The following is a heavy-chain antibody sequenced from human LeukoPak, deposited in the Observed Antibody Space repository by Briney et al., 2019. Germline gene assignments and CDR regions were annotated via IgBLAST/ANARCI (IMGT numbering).Heavy chain of an antibody. Sequence: GSSVKVSCKASGGTFSSYAISWVRQAPGQGLEWTGGIIPIFGTANYAQKFQGRVTITADESTSTAYMELSSLRSEDTAVYYCARASNPPGYYYYYGMDVWGKGTTVTVSS. CDR3: ARASNPPGYYYYYGMDV. CDR2: IIPIFGTA. J-gene: IGHJ6*04. V-gene: IGHV1-69*01. CDR1: GGTFSSYA.